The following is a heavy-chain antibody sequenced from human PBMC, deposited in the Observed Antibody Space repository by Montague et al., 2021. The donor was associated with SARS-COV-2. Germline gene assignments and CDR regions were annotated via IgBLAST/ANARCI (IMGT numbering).Heavy chain of an antibody. V-gene: IGHV3-7*01. CDR2: ISQDETAK. D-gene: IGHD3/OR15-3a*01. Sequence: SLRLSCAASGFTSGDYQMTWVRQAPGKGLQWVANISQDETAKTYVDSVKGRFTISRDNAKNSLILQMNSLKDEDTAVYYCARSPRGSGTGWLGYWGQGTLVTVSS. CDR1: GFTSGDYQ. CDR3: ARSPRGSGTGWLGY. J-gene: IGHJ4*02.